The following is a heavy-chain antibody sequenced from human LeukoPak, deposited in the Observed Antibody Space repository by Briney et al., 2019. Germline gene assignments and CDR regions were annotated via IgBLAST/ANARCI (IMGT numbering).Heavy chain of an antibody. CDR1: GGSIGSSDSF. D-gene: IGHD3-22*01. J-gene: IGHJ4*02. CDR3: HGHYYDSSGYYRDY. V-gene: IGHV4-39*07. CDR2: IYYSGTT. Sequence: SETLSLTCTVSGGSIGSSDSFWGWIRQPPGKGLEWIGSIYYSGTTYYNPSLKSRLTISVDTSKNQFSLKLSSVTAADTAVYYCHGHYYDSSGYYRDYWGQGTLVTVSS.